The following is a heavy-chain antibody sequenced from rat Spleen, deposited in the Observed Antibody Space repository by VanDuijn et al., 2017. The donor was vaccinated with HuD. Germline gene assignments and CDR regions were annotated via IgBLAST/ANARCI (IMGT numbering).Heavy chain of an antibody. CDR2: ISSGGST. D-gene: IGHD1-2*01. J-gene: IGHJ3*01. CDR3: TGPYSSGFAY. Sequence: QVQLKESGPGLVQPSQTLSLTCTVSGFSLTSYHVSWVRQPPGKGLEWIAAISSGGSTYYNSALKSRLSISRDTSKSQVFLKMNSLQTEDTAIYFCTGPYSSGFAYWGQGTLVTVSS. CDR1: GFSLTSYH. V-gene: IGHV2S12*01.